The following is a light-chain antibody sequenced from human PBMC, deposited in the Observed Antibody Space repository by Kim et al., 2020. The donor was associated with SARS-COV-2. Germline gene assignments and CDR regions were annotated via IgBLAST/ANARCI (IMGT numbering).Light chain of an antibody. V-gene: IGLV3-1*01. J-gene: IGLJ2*01. CDR3: QAWDSSTAV. CDR1: KLGDKY. Sequence: SYELTQPPSVSVSPGQTASITCSGDKLGDKYACWYQQKAGQSPVVVIYQDTKRPSGIPERFSGSNSGNTATLTISGTQAMDEADYYCQAWDSSTAVFGGG. CDR2: QDT.